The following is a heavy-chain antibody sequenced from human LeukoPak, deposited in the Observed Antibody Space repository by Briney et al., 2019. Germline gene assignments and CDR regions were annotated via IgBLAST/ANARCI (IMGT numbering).Heavy chain of an antibody. V-gene: IGHV4-59*01. J-gene: IGHJ4*02. D-gene: IGHD3-16*01. CDR3: TRGAGWLIDY. Sequence: SETLSLTCTVSDDSISDYYRGWIRQPPGKGLEWIGYFHNSGPSTYNPSLKSRVTISADTSKNQFSLKLNSLTTADTAVYYCTRGAGWLIDYWGQGILVTVSS. CDR1: DDSISDYY. CDR2: FHNSGPS.